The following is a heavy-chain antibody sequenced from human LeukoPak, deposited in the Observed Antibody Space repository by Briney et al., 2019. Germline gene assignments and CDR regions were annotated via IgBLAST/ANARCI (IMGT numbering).Heavy chain of an antibody. CDR1: GGSISSGGYS. D-gene: IGHD3-10*01. V-gene: IGHV4-30-2*01. Sequence: SETLSLTCAVSGGSISSGGYSWSWIRQPPGKGLEWIVYIYHSGSTYYNPSLKSRVTISVDRSKNQFSLKLSSVTAADTAVYYCARSSMVRGVSIYYFDHWGQGTLVTVSS. J-gene: IGHJ4*02. CDR3: ARSSMVRGVSIYYFDH. CDR2: IYHSGST.